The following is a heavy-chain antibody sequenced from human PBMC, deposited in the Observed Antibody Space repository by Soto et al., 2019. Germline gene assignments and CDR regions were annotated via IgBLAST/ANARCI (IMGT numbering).Heavy chain of an antibody. D-gene: IGHD2-15*01. CDR3: ARGGSGDIVVVAAIDY. CDR1: GGSVSSYY. V-gene: IGHV4-59*08. CDR2: IYYSGST. J-gene: IGHJ4*02. Sequence: SETLSLTCTVSGGSVSSYYWSWIRQSPGKGLEWIGYIYYSGSTKYKPSLKSRVTISVDTSKSQFSLKLSSATAADTAVYYCARGGSGDIVVVAAIDYWGQGTLVTISS.